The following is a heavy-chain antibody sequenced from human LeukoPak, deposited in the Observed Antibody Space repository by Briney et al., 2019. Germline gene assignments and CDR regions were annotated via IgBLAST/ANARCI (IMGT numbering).Heavy chain of an antibody. J-gene: IGHJ5*02. CDR1: GGSFSGYY. Sequence: PSETLSLTCAVYGGSFSGYYWSWIRQPPGKGLEWIGEINRSGSTNYNPSLKSRVTISVDTSKNQFSLKLSSVTAAATAVYYCATWTTVTTQINWFDPWGQGTLVTVSS. CDR2: INRSGST. D-gene: IGHD4-17*01. V-gene: IGHV4-34*01. CDR3: ATWTTVTTQINWFDP.